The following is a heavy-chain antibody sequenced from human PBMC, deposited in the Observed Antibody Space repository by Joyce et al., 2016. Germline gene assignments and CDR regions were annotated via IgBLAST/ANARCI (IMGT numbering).Heavy chain of an antibody. Sequence: QVQLVESGGGVVQPGRSLRLSCAASGLTLRHYGVHWVRQGPGKGMEGVAVISYDGNYKDYADSVKGRFTISRDNSKNTVFLEMNSLGTEDTAVYYCAKILTATYSSGWFLDYWGQGTLVTVSS. CDR3: AKILTATYSSGWFLDY. CDR1: GLTLRHYG. V-gene: IGHV3-30*18. D-gene: IGHD6-25*01. J-gene: IGHJ4*02. CDR2: ISYDGNYK.